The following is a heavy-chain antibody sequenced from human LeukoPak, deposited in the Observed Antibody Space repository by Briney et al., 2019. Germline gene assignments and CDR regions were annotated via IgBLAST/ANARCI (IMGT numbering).Heavy chain of an antibody. CDR1: GFTFSNYW. CDR2: INQNGGEK. Sequence: GGSLRLSCAASGFTFSNYWMDWVRQAPGKGLEWVANINQNGGEKYYADSVKGRFTISRDNAKNSLYLQMNSLRVEDTAVYYCTRALGYWGQGTLVTVSS. CDR3: TRALGY. V-gene: IGHV3-7*04. J-gene: IGHJ4*02.